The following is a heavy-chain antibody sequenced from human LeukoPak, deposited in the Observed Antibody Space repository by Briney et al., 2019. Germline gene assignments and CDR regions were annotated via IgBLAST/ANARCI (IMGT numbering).Heavy chain of an antibody. Sequence: GRSLRLSCAASGFTFSSYGMHWVRQTPGKGLEWVAVIWYDGSNKYYADSVKGRFTISRDNSKNTLYLQVNSLRAEDTAVYYCARDASSMATTPWGQGTMVTVSS. V-gene: IGHV3-33*01. J-gene: IGHJ3*01. CDR3: ARDASSMATTP. CDR1: GFTFSSYG. D-gene: IGHD5-24*01. CDR2: IWYDGSNK.